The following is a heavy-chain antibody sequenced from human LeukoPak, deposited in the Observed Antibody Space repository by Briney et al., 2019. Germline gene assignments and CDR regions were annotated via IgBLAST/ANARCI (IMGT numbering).Heavy chain of an antibody. CDR2: IYHSGST. CDR3: AKGGELLSGFYY. D-gene: IGHD1-7*01. J-gene: IGHJ4*02. CDR1: GYSVNSGYY. Sequence: SETLSLTCTVSGYSVNSGYYWGWIRRPPGKGLEWIGSIYHSGSTYCNPSLKSRVSISVDTSKNQFSLKLSSVSAADTAVYYCAKGGELLSGFYYWGQGTLVTVSS. V-gene: IGHV4-38-2*02.